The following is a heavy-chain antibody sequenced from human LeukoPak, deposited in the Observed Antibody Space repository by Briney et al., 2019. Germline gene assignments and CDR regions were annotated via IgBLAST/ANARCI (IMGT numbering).Heavy chain of an antibody. CDR1: GDTFISYG. Sequence: ASVKVSCKASGDTFISYGINWVRQAPGQGLEWMGRISAYNGNTNYAQKFQGRVSMTTDTSTSTAYMELWGLRSDDTAVYYCARDVPTTVNWFDSWGQGTLVTVSS. CDR3: ARDVPTTVNWFDS. CDR2: ISAYNGNT. V-gene: IGHV1-18*01. D-gene: IGHD4-17*01. J-gene: IGHJ5*01.